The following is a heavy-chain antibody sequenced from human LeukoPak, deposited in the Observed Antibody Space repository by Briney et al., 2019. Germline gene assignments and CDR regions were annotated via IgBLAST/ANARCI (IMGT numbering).Heavy chain of an antibody. CDR1: GGSISSGSYY. J-gene: IGHJ4*02. Sequence: SQTLSLTCTVSGGSISSGSYYWSWIRQPAGKGLERIGRIYTSGSTNYNPSLKSRVTISVDTSKNQFSLKLSSVTAADTAVYYCARERHYYDSSGQTEYYFDYWGQGTLVTVSS. CDR2: IYTSGST. D-gene: IGHD3-22*01. V-gene: IGHV4-61*02. CDR3: ARERHYYDSSGQTEYYFDY.